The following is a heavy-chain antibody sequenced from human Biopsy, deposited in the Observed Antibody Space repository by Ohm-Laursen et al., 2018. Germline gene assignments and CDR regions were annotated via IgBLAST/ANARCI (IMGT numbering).Heavy chain of an antibody. V-gene: IGHV1-18*01. CDR3: ARGMAVAVTLYYFDY. D-gene: IGHD6-19*01. J-gene: IGHJ4*02. CDR1: GYTFAGLG. Sequence: ASVKVSCKASGYTFAGLGVSWVRQAPGQGLEWMGWISANSGNTNYAQKFQGRVTMTADTSTSTAYMELRSLTSDDTAIYYCARGMAVAVTLYYFDYWGQGSLLTVSS. CDR2: ISANSGNT.